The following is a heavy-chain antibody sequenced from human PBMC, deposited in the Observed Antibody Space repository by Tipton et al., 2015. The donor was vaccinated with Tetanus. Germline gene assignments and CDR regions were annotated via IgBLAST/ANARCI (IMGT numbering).Heavy chain of an antibody. CDR2: IFDDGSNT. V-gene: IGHV3-33*03. CDR3: ASGSTLDY. D-gene: IGHD6-25*01. Sequence: SLRLSCAASGFSFASYGMHWVRQAPGKGLEWMATIFDDGSNTYYADSVKGRYTISRDNAKNSLYLEMNSLRAEDTAVYYCASGSTLDYWGQGTLVTVSS. J-gene: IGHJ4*02. CDR1: GFSFASYG.